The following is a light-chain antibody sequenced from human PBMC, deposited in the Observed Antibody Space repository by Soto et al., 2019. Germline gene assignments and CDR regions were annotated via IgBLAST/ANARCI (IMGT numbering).Light chain of an antibody. CDR1: QSVSSNY. Sequence: EIVLTQSPGTLALSPGERATLFCRSSQSVSSNYLAWYQQKHGQSPRLLIYGPSSRAAGFPDRCSGSVCGTEFTHTLSRQEPEECAGYYCHEHGSSRTFGRGTKVAIK. CDR2: GPS. CDR3: HEHGSSRT. J-gene: IGKJ1*01. V-gene: IGKV3-20*01.